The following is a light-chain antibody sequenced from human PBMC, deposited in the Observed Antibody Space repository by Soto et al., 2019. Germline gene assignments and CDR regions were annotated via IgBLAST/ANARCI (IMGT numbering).Light chain of an antibody. V-gene: IGLV2-11*01. CDR3: CSYAGFYTSV. CDR2: DVS. Sequence: QSALTQPRSVSGSPGQSVTISCTGTSSDVGGYKFVSWYQQHPGKAPKLMIYDVSKRPSGVPDRFSGSKSGNTASLTISGLQAEDAADYYCCSYAGFYTSVFGTGTKVTVL. CDR1: SSDVGGYKF. J-gene: IGLJ1*01.